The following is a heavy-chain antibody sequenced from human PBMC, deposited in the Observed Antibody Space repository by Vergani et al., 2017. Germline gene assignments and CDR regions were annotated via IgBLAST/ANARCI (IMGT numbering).Heavy chain of an antibody. CDR3: ARTQVDCSGGSCYSGLFDY. Sequence: QVQLVQSGAEVKKPGASVKVSCKASGYTFTSYYMHWVRQAPGQGLEWMGIINPSGGSTSYAQKFQGRVTMTRDTSTSTVYMELSSLRSEDTAVYYCARTQVDCSGGSCYSGLFDYWGQGTLVTVSS. CDR2: INPSGGST. J-gene: IGHJ4*02. V-gene: IGHV1-46*01. D-gene: IGHD2-15*01. CDR1: GYTFTSYY.